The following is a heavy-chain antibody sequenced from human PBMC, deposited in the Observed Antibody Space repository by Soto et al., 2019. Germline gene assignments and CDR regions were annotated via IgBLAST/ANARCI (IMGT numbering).Heavy chain of an antibody. CDR3: PRGVTAGVDS. J-gene: IGHJ4*02. CDR2: MQPSSGST. Sequence: QVQLVQSGAEVREPGASVKVSCKASGYSFTSLDINWVRQTTGQGLEWMGWMQPSSGSTGYAQKFQGRVTMTRDTYINTAYVELSSLTSDGTAFYYCPRGVTAGVDSWGQGTLVTGSS. V-gene: IGHV1-8*01. CDR1: GYSFTSLD. D-gene: IGHD1-26*01.